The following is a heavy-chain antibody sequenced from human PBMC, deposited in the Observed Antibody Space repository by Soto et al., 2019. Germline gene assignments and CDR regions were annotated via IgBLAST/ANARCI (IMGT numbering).Heavy chain of an antibody. V-gene: IGHV3-74*01. CDR1: GFNFRSNW. CDR3: ATGFYYDSSVGY. D-gene: IGHD3-22*01. Sequence: EVQLVDSGGGLVQPGGSLRLSCAASGFNFRSNWMHWVRRVPGRGLVWVSRINTDGSITDYVDSVKGRFTISRDNAEKMLYLQMNNLRVEDTAVYYCATGFYYDSSVGYWGQGTLVTVSS. J-gene: IGHJ4*02. CDR2: INTDGSIT.